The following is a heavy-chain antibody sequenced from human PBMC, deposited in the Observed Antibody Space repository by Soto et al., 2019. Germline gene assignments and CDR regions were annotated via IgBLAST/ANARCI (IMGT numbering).Heavy chain of an antibody. Sequence: QVQLVQSGAEVKKPGSSVKVSCKASGGTFSSYAISWVRQAPGQGLEWMGGIIPIFGTANYAQKFQGRVTITADKSTSTAYMELSSLRSEDTAVYYCARPRSALTHYYSYGMDVWGQGTTVTVSS. CDR2: IIPIFGTA. CDR3: ARPRSALTHYYSYGMDV. J-gene: IGHJ6*02. V-gene: IGHV1-69*06. CDR1: GGTFSSYA.